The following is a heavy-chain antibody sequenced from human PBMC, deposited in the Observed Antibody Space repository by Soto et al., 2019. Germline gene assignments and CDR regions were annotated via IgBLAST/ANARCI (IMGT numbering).Heavy chain of an antibody. CDR3: ARDGSGSFFEY. CDR2: ISRSGDDI. Sequence: GGSLRLSCAASGFAFSTYDMNWVRQAPGTGLEWVSYISRSGDDIYYADSVRGRFTISRDNAKNSLYLQMNSLRAEDTAVYYCARDGSGSFFEYWGQGTLVTVSS. CDR1: GFAFSTYD. V-gene: IGHV3-48*01. J-gene: IGHJ4*02. D-gene: IGHD3-10*01.